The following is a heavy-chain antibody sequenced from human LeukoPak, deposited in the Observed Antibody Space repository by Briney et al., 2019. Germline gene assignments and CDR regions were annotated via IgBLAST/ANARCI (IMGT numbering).Heavy chain of an antibody. D-gene: IGHD3-22*01. V-gene: IGHV1-69-2*01. Sequence: ASVTVSCKASGYTFTYYYMHWVRQAPGKGLEWMGRVDPEDGETIYAEKFQGRVTITADTSTDTAYMELSSLRSEDTAVYYCATVEYYDSSGYSWGQGTLVTVSS. CDR3: ATVEYYDSSGYS. CDR1: GYTFTYYY. CDR2: VDPEDGET. J-gene: IGHJ4*02.